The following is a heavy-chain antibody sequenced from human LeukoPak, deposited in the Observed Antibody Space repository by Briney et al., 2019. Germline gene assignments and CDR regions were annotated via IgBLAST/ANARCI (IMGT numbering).Heavy chain of an antibody. CDR3: ASYPVDNY. J-gene: IGHJ4*02. CDR2: ISGSGGST. V-gene: IGHV3-23*01. CDR1: GFTFSSYA. Sequence: AGGPLRLSCAASGFTFSSYAMSWVRQAPGKGLEWVSAISGSGGSTYYADSVKGRFTISRDNSKNTLYPQMNSLRAEDTAVYYCASYPVDNYWGQGTLVTVSS. D-gene: IGHD5-12*01.